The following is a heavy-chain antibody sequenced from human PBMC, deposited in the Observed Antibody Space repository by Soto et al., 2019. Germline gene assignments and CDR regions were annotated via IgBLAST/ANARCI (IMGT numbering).Heavy chain of an antibody. CDR2: IRSKANSYAT. V-gene: IGHV3-73*01. D-gene: IGHD6-25*01. Sequence: EVQLVESRGGLVQPGGSLKLSCAASGFTFSGSAMHWVRQASGKGLEWVGRIRSKANSYATAYAASVKGRFTISRDDSKTTAYLQMNSLKTEDTAVYYCTRRPSAARDAFDIWGQGTMVTVSS. CDR1: GFTFSGSA. CDR3: TRRPSAARDAFDI. J-gene: IGHJ3*02.